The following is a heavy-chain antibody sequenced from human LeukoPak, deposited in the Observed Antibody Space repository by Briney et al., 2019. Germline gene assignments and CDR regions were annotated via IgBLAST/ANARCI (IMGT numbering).Heavy chain of an antibody. CDR2: ISSSSNYI. D-gene: IGHD3-9*01. CDR3: ARDSTPWFSHILTDDALDI. Sequence: GGSLRLSCAASGFTFNTYSMNWVRQAPGKGLEWVSSISSSSNYIYNADSVKGRFTISRDNAKNSLYLQMNSLKAEDTAVYYCARDSTPWFSHILTDDALDIWGQGTMVTVSS. J-gene: IGHJ3*02. V-gene: IGHV3-21*01. CDR1: GFTFNTYS.